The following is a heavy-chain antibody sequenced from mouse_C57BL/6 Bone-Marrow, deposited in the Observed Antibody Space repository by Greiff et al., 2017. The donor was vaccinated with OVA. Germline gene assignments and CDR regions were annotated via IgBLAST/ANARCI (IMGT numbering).Heavy chain of an antibody. CDR1: GYAFTNYL. CDR2: INPGSGGT. Sequence: QVQLQQSGAELVRPGTSVKVSCKASGYAFTNYLIEWVKQRPGQGLEWIGVINPGSGGTNYNEKFKGKATLTADKSSSTAYMQLSSLTSEDSAVYFCARGGYYYGSGAYWGQGTLVTVAA. D-gene: IGHD1-1*01. CDR3: ARGGYYYGSGAY. V-gene: IGHV1-54*01. J-gene: IGHJ3*01.